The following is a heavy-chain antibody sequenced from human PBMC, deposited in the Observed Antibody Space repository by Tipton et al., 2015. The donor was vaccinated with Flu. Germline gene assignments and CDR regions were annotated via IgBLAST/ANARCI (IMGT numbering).Heavy chain of an antibody. J-gene: IGHJ6*03. V-gene: IGHV5-10-1*01. CDR3: VRHRVGARYYNPFYMDL. D-gene: IGHD1-26*01. CDR1: GYYFISFW. Sequence: QLVQSGAEVKKPGESLRISCQGSGYYFISFWISWVRQTPGKGLEWMGRIDPSDSYTDYSPSFQGHVTFSVDTSSSTAYLQWSSLKASDTAIYYCVRHRVGARYYNPFYMDLWGKGTAVSVS. CDR2: IDPSDSYT.